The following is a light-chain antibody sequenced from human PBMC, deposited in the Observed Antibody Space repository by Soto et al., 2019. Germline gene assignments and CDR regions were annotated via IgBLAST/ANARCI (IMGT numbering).Light chain of an antibody. CDR1: QSLLHSNGYNY. CDR3: MQALQTPFT. J-gene: IGKJ3*01. V-gene: IGKV2-28*01. Sequence: EIVMTQSPLSLPVTPGQPASISCRSSQSLLHSNGYNYLDWYLQKPGQSPQLLIYLGSYRASGVPDRFSGSGSGTYFTLKISRVEAEDVGVYYCMQALQTPFTFGPGTKVDFK. CDR2: LGS.